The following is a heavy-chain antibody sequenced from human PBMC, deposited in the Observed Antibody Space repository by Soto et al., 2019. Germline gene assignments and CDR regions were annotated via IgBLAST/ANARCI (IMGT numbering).Heavy chain of an antibody. Sequence: ASVKGSCKASGYTFTSYDINWVRQATGQGLEWMGWMNPNSGNTGYAQKFQGRVTMTRDTSISTAYMELSSLRSEDTAVYYCARSIAARYYYYYYMDVWGKGTTVTVSS. D-gene: IGHD6-13*01. CDR3: ARSIAARYYYYYYMDV. CDR2: MNPNSGNT. V-gene: IGHV1-8*01. CDR1: GYTFTSYD. J-gene: IGHJ6*03.